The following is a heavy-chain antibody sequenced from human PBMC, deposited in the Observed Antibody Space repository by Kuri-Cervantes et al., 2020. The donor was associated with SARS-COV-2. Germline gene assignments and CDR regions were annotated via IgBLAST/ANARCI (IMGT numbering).Heavy chain of an antibody. CDR3: ARDSAYYDFWSGYLTESSYYYYYYGMDV. Sequence: GGSLRLSCAASGFTFSDYYMNWVRQAPGKGLEWVSSISSSSTIYYADSVKGRFTISRDNAKNSLYLQMNSLRAEDTAVYYCARDSAYYDFWSGYLTESSYYYYYYGMDVWGQGTTVTVSS. V-gene: IGHV3-69-1*01. CDR2: ISSSSTI. D-gene: IGHD3-3*01. CDR1: GFTFSDYY. J-gene: IGHJ6*02.